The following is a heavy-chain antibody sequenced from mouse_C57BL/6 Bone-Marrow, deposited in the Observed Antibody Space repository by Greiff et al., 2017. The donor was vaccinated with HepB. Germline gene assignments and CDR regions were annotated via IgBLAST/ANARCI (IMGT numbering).Heavy chain of an antibody. CDR1: GYSITSGYY. V-gene: IGHV3-6*01. CDR2: ISYDGSN. D-gene: IGHD4-1*01. J-gene: IGHJ2*01. Sequence: ESGPGLVKPSQSLSLTCSVTGYSITSGYYWNWIRQFPGNKLEWMGYISYDGSNNYNPSLKNRISITPDTSKNQFFLKLNSVTTEDTATYYCAREEGLTGTDFDYWGQGTTLTVSS. CDR3: AREEGLTGTDFDY.